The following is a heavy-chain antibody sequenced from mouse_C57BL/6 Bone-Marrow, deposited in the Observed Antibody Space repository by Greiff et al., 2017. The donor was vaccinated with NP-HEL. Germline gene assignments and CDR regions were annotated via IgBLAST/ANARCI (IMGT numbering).Heavy chain of an antibody. D-gene: IGHD2-4*01. J-gene: IGHJ3*01. CDR2: INPGSGGT. V-gene: IGHV1-54*01. Sequence: QVQLQQSGAELVRPGTSVQVSCKASGYAFTNYLLEWVKQRPGQGLEWIGVINPGSGGTNYNEKFKGKATLTADKSSSTAYMQLSSLTSEDSAVYFCARGGIYYDYAWFAYWGQGTLVTVSA. CDR3: ARGGIYYDYAWFAY. CDR1: GYAFTNYL.